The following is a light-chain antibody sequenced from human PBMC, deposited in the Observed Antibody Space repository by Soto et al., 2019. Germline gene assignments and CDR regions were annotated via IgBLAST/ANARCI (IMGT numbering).Light chain of an antibody. CDR1: QSISSW. CDR2: DAS. J-gene: IGKJ5*01. V-gene: IGKV1-5*01. CDR3: QQYNGYAIT. Sequence: IQLTQSPSSLSASVGDRVTVTCRASQSISSWLAWYQQKPGKAPKLLIYDASSLESGVPSRFSGSRSGPDFTLTISSLQPDGLGTYYCQQYNGYAITFGQGTRLEIK.